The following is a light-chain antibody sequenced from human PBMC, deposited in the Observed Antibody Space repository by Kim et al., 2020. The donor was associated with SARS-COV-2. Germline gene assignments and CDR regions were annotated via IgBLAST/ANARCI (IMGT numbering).Light chain of an antibody. CDR2: AAS. V-gene: IGKV1-39*01. CDR1: QSISSY. J-gene: IGKJ1*01. Sequence: DIQMTQSPSSLSASVGHRVTITCRASQSISSYLNWYQQKPGKAPKLLIYAASSLQSGVPSRFSGSGSGTDFTLTISSLQPEDFATYYCQQSYSTPRTFVQGTKVDIK. CDR3: QQSYSTPRT.